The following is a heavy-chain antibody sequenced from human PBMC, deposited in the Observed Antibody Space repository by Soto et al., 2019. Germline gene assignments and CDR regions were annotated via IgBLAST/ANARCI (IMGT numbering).Heavy chain of an antibody. V-gene: IGHV1-3*01. J-gene: IGHJ4*02. CDR1: GYTFTSYA. Sequence: GASVKVSCKASGYTFTSYAMHWVRQAPGQRLEWMGWINAGNGNTKYSQKFQGRVTITRDTSASTAYMELSSLRSEDTAVYYCARDMARIAVAPIDYLGQGTLVTVSS. CDR2: INAGNGNT. D-gene: IGHD6-19*01. CDR3: ARDMARIAVAPIDY.